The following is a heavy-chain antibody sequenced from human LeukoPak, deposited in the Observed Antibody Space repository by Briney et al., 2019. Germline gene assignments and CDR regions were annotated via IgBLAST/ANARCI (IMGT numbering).Heavy chain of an antibody. J-gene: IGHJ5*02. CDR2: INPNSGGT. CDR3: ARGGGGSYLDWFDP. Sequence: GASVKVSCKASGYTFTGYYMHWVRQAPGQGLEWMGWINPNSGGTNYAQKFQGRVTMTRDTSISTAYMELSRLRCDDTAVYYCARGGGGSYLDWFDPWGQGTLVTVSS. V-gene: IGHV1-2*02. CDR1: GYTFTGYY. D-gene: IGHD1-26*01.